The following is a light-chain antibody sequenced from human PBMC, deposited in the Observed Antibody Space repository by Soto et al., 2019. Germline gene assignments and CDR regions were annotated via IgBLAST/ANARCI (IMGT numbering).Light chain of an antibody. V-gene: IGLV2-23*02. CDR2: EVS. J-gene: IGLJ1*01. Sequence: QSVLTQPASVSGSPGQSITISCTGTSSDVGNYNLVSWYQQHPGKAPKLMIFEVSKRPSGVSNRFSGSKSGNTASLTISGLQAEDEADYYGCSYADSCIFYVFGARTKVA. CDR3: CSYADSCIFYV. CDR1: SSDVGNYNL.